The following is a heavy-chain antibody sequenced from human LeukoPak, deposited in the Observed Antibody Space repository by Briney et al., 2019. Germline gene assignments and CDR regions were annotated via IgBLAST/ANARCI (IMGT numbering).Heavy chain of an antibody. J-gene: IGHJ4*02. CDR3: ARGVSGWYQGLGY. CDR2: IKQDESEK. Sequence: PGGSLRLSCEASGFTFNNYWMSWFRQAPGKGLEWVANIKQDESEKNYVDSVKGRFTISRDNAKNSLYLQMNSLRAEDTAVYYCARGVSGWYQGLGYWGQGTLVTVSS. D-gene: IGHD6-19*01. V-gene: IGHV3-7*01. CDR1: GFTFNNYW.